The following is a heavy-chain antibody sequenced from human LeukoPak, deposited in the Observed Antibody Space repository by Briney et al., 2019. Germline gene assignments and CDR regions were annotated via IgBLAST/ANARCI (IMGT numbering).Heavy chain of an antibody. CDR2: ISDSGDGT. CDR1: GFTFRTYA. CDR3: AKDKAPGGWHTPSDF. V-gene: IGHV3-23*01. Sequence: GGSLRLSCAASGFTFRTYAMSWVRQAPGKGLEWVSGISDSGDGTYYAESVKGRFTISRDNSKNTVFLQMNSLRADDTAKYYYAKDKAPGGWHTPSDFWGQGTLVTVSS. J-gene: IGHJ4*02. D-gene: IGHD6-19*01.